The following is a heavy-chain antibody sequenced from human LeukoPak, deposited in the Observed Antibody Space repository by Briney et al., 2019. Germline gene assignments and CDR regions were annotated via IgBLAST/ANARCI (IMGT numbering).Heavy chain of an antibody. V-gene: IGHV4-4*07. CDR2: IYTCGST. CDR1: GGSISSYY. Sequence: SETLSLTCTVSGGSISSYYWSWIRQPAGKGLEWIGRIYTCGSTNYNPSLKSRVTMSVDTSKNQFSLKLSSVTAADTAVYYCARGWEYQPSAGNYFDYWGQGTLVTVSS. D-gene: IGHD2-2*01. J-gene: IGHJ4*02. CDR3: ARGWEYQPSAGNYFDY.